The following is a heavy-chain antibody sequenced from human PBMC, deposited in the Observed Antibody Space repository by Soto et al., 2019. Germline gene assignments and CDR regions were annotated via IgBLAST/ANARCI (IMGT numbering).Heavy chain of an antibody. CDR3: AHTCAGSHYYFCYGLDV. CDR2: IYWNDDK. J-gene: IGHJ6*02. Sequence: QITLNESGPTLVKPTQTLTLTCTFSGLSLNAPGVGVAWIRQPPGEALQWLALIYWNDDKRYSPSLKSRLTIPTDTSKNQVVLKLTTLDPMDTGAYDCAHTCAGSHYYFCYGLDVWGPGTTVTVSS. CDR1: GLSLNAPGVG. V-gene: IGHV2-5*01. D-gene: IGHD2-15*01.